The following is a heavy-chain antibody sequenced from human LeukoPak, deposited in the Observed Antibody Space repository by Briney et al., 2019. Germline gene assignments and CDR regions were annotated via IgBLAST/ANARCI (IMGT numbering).Heavy chain of an antibody. CDR2: VYGGGST. J-gene: IGHJ6*02. V-gene: IGHV3-53*01. CDR1: GFTVSSNY. D-gene: IGHD6-13*01. Sequence: GSLRLSCAASGFTVSSNYMSWVRQAPGKGLEWVSVVYGGGSTYYADSVKGRFTISRDNSKNTLYLQMNSLRAEDTAVYYCARDHGVPAAAANPYYYYYGMDVWGQGTTVTVSS. CDR3: ARDHGVPAAAANPYYYYYGMDV.